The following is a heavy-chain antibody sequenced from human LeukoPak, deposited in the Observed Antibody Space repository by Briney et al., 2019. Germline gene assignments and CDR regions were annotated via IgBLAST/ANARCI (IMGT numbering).Heavy chain of an antibody. CDR3: ARPERRRRYCSGGSCVGGGFDP. V-gene: IGHV4-39*01. D-gene: IGHD2-15*01. CDR2: LYDSGST. Sequence: SETLSLTCTVSGGSISSSSYYWDWIRQPPGKGLEWIGNLYDSGSTYYNPSLKSRVTISVDTSKNQFSLKLSSVTAADTAVYYCARPERRRRYCSGGSCVGGGFDPWGQGTLVTVSS. J-gene: IGHJ5*02. CDR1: GGSISSSSYY.